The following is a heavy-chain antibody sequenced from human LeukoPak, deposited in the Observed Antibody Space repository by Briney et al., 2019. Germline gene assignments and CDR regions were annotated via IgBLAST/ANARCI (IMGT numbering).Heavy chain of an antibody. CDR1: GFTFSDYY. V-gene: IGHV3-11*04. CDR3: ARVRFLELNYFDY. J-gene: IGHJ4*02. CDR2: ISSSGSTI. D-gene: IGHD3-3*01. Sequence: PGGSLRLSCAASGFTFSDYYMSWIRQAPGKGLEWVSYISSSGSTIYYADSVKGRFTISRDNAKNSLYLQMNSLRAEDTAVYYCARVRFLELNYFDYWGQGTLVTVSS.